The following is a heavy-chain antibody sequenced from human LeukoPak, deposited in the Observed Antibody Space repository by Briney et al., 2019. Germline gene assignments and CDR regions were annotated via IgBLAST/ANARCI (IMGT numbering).Heavy chain of an antibody. CDR2: ISTGSGTT. D-gene: IGHD4-23*01. V-gene: IGHV3-48*02. J-gene: IGHJ4*02. CDR1: EFAFSTYN. CDR3: ARVAAGYSVNYFDY. Sequence: GGSLRLSCAASEFAFSTYNMNWVRQAPGKGLEWVSYISTGSGTTYYADSVKGRFTISRDNVENSLYLQMNSLRDEDTAVYYCARVAAGYSVNYFDYWGQGTLVTVSS.